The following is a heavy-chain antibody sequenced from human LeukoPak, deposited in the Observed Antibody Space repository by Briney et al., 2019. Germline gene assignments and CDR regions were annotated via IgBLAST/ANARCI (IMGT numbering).Heavy chain of an antibody. CDR3: AQTKGGFGELNRAFDI. CDR1: GFSFSDYY. V-gene: IGHV3-11*03. CDR2: ISTGSSYT. Sequence: GGSLRLSCATSGFSFSDYYMSWIRRAPGKGLEWVSYISTGSSYTNYADSVKGRFTISRDNAKNSLHLQMNSLRAEDTAVYYCAQTKGGFGELNRAFDIWGQGTMATVSS. J-gene: IGHJ3*02. D-gene: IGHD3-10*01.